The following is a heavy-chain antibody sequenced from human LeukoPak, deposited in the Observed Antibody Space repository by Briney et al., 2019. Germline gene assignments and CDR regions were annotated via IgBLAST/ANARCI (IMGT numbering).Heavy chain of an antibody. CDR2: IYYSGST. Sequence: SETLSLTCTVSGGSISSSSYYWGWIRQPPGKGLEWIGSIYYSGSTYYNPSLKSRVTISVDTSKNQFSLKLSSVTAADTAVYYCARRALGSWININWFDPWGQGTLVTVSS. CDR3: ARRALGSWININWFDP. D-gene: IGHD6-13*01. J-gene: IGHJ5*02. V-gene: IGHV4-39*01. CDR1: GGSISSSSYY.